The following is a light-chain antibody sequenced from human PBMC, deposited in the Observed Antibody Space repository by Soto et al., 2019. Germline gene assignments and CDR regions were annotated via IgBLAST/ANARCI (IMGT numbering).Light chain of an antibody. CDR1: SSNIGAGYD. V-gene: IGLV1-40*01. CDR2: GNS. J-gene: IGLJ2*01. Sequence: QSVLTQPPSVSGAPGQRVTISCTGSSSNIGAGYDVHWYQQLPGTSPKLLIYGNSNRPSGVPDRFSGSKSGTSASLAITWLQAEDEADYYCQSYYSSLSGSVFGGGTTLTVL. CDR3: QSYYSSLSGSV.